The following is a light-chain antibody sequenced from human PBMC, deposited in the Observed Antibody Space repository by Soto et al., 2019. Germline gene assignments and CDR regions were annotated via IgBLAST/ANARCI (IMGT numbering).Light chain of an antibody. Sequence: EIVMTQSPATLSVSPGERATLSCRASQSVSSNLAWYQQKPAQAPRLLIYGASTRATGIPARFSGSGSGTDFTLTISSLQSEDFSLYYCQQYNNWPPYTFGQGTKLEIK. CDR3: QQYNNWPPYT. CDR2: GAS. V-gene: IGKV3-15*01. CDR1: QSVSSN. J-gene: IGKJ2*01.